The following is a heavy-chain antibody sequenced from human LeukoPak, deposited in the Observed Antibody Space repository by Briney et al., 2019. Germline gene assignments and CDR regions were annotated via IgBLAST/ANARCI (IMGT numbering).Heavy chain of an antibody. CDR3: AKGSGYSSSQNAFDI. V-gene: IGHV3-9*01. Sequence: GRSLRLSCAASGFTFDDYAMHWVRQAPGKGLEWVSGISWNSGSIGYADSVKGRFTISRDNAKNSLYLQMNSLRAEDTALYYCAKGSGYSSSQNAFDIWGQGTMVTVSS. J-gene: IGHJ3*02. CDR1: GFTFDDYA. D-gene: IGHD6-13*01. CDR2: ISWNSGSI.